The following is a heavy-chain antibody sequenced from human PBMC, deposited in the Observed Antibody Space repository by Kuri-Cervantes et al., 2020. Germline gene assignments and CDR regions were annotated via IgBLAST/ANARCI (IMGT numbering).Heavy chain of an antibody. CDR3: ARLPDLGGSLGY. J-gene: IGHJ4*02. V-gene: IGHV3-23*01. CDR1: GFTFSSYA. CDR2: ISGSGGST. D-gene: IGHD3-16*01. Sequence: GGSLRLSCAASGFTFSSYAMSWVCQAPGKGLEWVSAISGSGGSTYYADSVKGRFTISRDNSKNSLYLQMNSLRAEDTAVYYCARLPDLGGSLGYWGQGTLVTVSS.